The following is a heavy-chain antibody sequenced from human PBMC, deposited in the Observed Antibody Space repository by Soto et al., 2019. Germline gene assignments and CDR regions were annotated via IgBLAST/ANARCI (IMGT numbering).Heavy chain of an antibody. D-gene: IGHD6-19*01. V-gene: IGHV1-18*04. CDR2: ISAHNGYT. CDR1: GYTFTSYG. J-gene: IGHJ6*02. CDR3: ARGGIAVADDYYYYGLDA. Sequence: QVQLVQSGAEVKKPGASVKVSCKASGYTFTSYGLIWVRQAPGQGLEWMGWISAHNGYTNYAQKLQGRVTMTTDTSTTTAYMELWSLRSDDTAIYYCARGGIAVADDYYYYGLDAWGQGTTVTVSS.